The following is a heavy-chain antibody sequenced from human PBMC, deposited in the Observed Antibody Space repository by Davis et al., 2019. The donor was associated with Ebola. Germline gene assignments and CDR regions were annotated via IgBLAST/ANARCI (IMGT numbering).Heavy chain of an antibody. CDR1: GFTFSSYA. J-gene: IGHJ6*02. D-gene: IGHD3-3*01. V-gene: IGHV3-7*03. CDR3: ARDYVITIFGVVTLYYYYGMDV. Sequence: GESLKISCAASGFTFSSYAMSWVRQAPGKGLEWVANIKQDGSEKYYVDSVKGRFTISRDNAKNSLYLQMNSLRAEDTAVYYCARDYVITIFGVVTLYYYYGMDVWGQGTTVTVSS. CDR2: IKQDGSEK.